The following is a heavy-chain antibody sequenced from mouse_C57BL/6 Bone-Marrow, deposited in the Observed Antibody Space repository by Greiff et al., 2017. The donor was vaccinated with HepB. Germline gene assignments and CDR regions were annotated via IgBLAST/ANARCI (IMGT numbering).Heavy chain of an antibody. J-gene: IGHJ4*01. V-gene: IGHV5-15*01. CDR1: GFTFSDYG. Sequence: EVKLMESGGGLVQPGGSLKLSCAASGFTFSDYGMAWVRQAPRKGPEWVAFISNLAYSIYYADTVTGRFTISRENAKNTLYLEMSSLRSEDTAMYYCARHLIYYGSSRYYAMDYWGQGTSVTVSS. CDR2: ISNLAYSI. D-gene: IGHD1-1*01. CDR3: ARHLIYYGSSRYYAMDY.